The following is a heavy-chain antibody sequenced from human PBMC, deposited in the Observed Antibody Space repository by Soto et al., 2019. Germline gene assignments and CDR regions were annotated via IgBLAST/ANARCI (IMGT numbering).Heavy chain of an antibody. D-gene: IGHD4-4*01. CDR1: GFTFSSYG. J-gene: IGHJ5*02. CDR3: ARGATGRGVDP. CDR2: IWYDGSNK. V-gene: IGHV3-33*01. Sequence: PGGSLRLSCAASGFTFSSYGMQWVRQAPGKGLEWVAVIWYDGSNKYYADSVKGRFTISRDNSKNTLYLQMNSLRAEDTAVYYCARGATGRGVDPWGQGTLVTVSS.